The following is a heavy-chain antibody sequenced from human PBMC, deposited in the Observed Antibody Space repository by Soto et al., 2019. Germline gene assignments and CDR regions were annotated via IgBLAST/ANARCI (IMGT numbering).Heavy chain of an antibody. J-gene: IGHJ3*02. V-gene: IGHV3-7*03. CDR2: IKQDGSEK. CDR1: GFTFSSYW. Sequence: EVQLVESGGGLVQPGGSLRLSCAASGFTFSSYWMSWVRQAPGKGLEWVANIKQDGSEKYYVDSVKGRFTISRDNAKNSLYLDMNCLGAEDTAVYYCARYELHYYYDSSCSSAFDIWGQVTMVTGST. CDR3: ARYELHYYYDSSCSSAFDI. D-gene: IGHD3-22*01.